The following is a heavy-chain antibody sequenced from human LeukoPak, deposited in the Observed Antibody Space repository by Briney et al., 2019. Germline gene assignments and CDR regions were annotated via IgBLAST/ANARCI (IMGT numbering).Heavy chain of an antibody. J-gene: IGHJ4*02. D-gene: IGHD2-21*02. CDR2: ISTSSSSI. CDR3: ARACGGDCYLSDY. CDR1: GFTFSSYS. V-gene: IGHV3-21*01. Sequence: GGSLRLSCAASGFTFSSYSMNWVRQAPGKGLEWVSSISTSSSSIYYADSVKGRFTISRDNAKNSLYLQMNSLRAEDTAVYYCARACGGDCYLSDYWGQGTLVTVSS.